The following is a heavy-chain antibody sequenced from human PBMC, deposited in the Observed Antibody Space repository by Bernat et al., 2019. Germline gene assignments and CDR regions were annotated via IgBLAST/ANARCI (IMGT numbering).Heavy chain of an antibody. Sequence: EVQLVQSGAEVKKPGGSLKISGKGSGYTFTSNWIGWVRRMPGKALEWMGIIYPGNSDTSYSPSFQGQVTISADKSISTAYLQWSSLKASDTAMYYCARRTGIAALDVWGKGTTVTVSS. J-gene: IGHJ6*04. D-gene: IGHD6-13*01. CDR3: ARRTGIAALDV. CDR2: IYPGNSDT. CDR1: GYTFTSNW. V-gene: IGHV5-51*01.